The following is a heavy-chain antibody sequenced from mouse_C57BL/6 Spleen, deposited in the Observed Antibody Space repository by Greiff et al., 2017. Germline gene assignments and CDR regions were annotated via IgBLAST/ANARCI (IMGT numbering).Heavy chain of an antibody. V-gene: IGHV1-26*01. CDR1: GYTFTDYY. D-gene: IGHD2-4*01. Sequence: EVQLQQSGPELVKPGASVKISCKASGYTFTDYYMNWVKQSHGKSLEWIGDINPNNGGTSYNQTFKGKATLTVDKSSSTAYMELRSLTSEDSAVYYCARDGGLRFAYWGQGTLVTVSA. J-gene: IGHJ3*01. CDR2: INPNNGGT. CDR3: ARDGGLRFAY.